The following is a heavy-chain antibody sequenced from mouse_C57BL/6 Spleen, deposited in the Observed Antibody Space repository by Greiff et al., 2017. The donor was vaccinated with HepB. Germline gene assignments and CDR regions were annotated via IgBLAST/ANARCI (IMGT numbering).Heavy chain of an antibody. CDR3: ARKIITTVVDAMDY. CDR2: INPNNGGT. V-gene: IGHV1-22*01. D-gene: IGHD1-1*01. J-gene: IGHJ4*01. CDR1: GYTFTDYN. Sequence: VQLQQSGPELVKPGASVKMSCKASGYTFTDYNMHWVKQSHGKSLEWIGYINPNNGGTSYNQKFKGKATLTVNKSSSTAYMELRSLTSEDSAVYYCARKIITTVVDAMDYWGQGTSVTVSS.